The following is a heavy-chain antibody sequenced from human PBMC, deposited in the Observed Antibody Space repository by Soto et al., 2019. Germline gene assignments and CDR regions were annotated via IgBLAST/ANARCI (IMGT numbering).Heavy chain of an antibody. CDR3: ARVFVAAAGTVGY. D-gene: IGHD6-13*01. J-gene: IGHJ4*02. V-gene: IGHV3-74*01. CDR2: INSDGSST. Sequence: GGSLRLSCAASGFTVSSDYMSWVRQAPGKGLVWVSRINSDGSSTNYADSVKGRFTISRDNAKNTLYLQMNSLRAEDTAVYYCARVFVAAAGTVGYWGQGTLVTVSS. CDR1: GFTVSSDY.